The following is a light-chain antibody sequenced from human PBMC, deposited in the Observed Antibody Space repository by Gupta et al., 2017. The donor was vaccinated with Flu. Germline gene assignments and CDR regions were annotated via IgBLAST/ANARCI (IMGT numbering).Light chain of an antibody. CDR3: QQSYSTPST. CDR1: QSISSY. V-gene: IGKV1-39*01. CDR2: DAS. J-gene: IGKJ2*01. Sequence: DIQMTQSPSSLSASVGDRVTITCRASQSISSYLHWYQQKPGKAPKLLIYDASSLQSGVPSRFSGSGSGTDFTLTISRLQPEDFATYYCQQSYSTPSTFGQGTKLEI.